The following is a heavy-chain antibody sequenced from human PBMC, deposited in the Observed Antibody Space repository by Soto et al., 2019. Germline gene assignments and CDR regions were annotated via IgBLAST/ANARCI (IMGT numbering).Heavy chain of an antibody. J-gene: IGHJ4*02. CDR2: ISWNSGSI. CDR1: GFTFDDYA. D-gene: IGHD6-19*01. CDR3: AQDITPNWQWGVDY. Sequence: EVQLVESGGGLVQPGRSLRLSCAASGFTFDDYAMHWVRQAPGKGLEWVSGISWNSGSIGYADSVKGRFTISRDNAKNSLYLQMNSLRAEDTALYYCAQDITPNWQWGVDYWGQGTLVTVSS. V-gene: IGHV3-9*01.